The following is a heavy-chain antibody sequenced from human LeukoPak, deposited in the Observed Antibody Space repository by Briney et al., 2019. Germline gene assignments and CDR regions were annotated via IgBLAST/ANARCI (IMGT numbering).Heavy chain of an antibody. Sequence: PGGSLRLSCAASGFTFSSYWMNWVRQAPGKGLEWVSYISSSSSTIYYADSVKGRFTISRDNAKNSLYLQMNSLRAEDTAVYYCARGTRSGSYSGWGQGTLVTVSS. J-gene: IGHJ4*02. CDR2: ISSSSSTI. CDR1: GFTFSSYW. CDR3: ARGTRSGSYSG. V-gene: IGHV3-48*04. D-gene: IGHD1-26*01.